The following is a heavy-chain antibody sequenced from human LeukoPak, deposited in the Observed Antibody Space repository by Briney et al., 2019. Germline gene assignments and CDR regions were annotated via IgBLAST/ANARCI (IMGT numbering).Heavy chain of an antibody. CDR3: ARLVVRSCYFDY. D-gene: IGHD2-8*02. J-gene: IGHJ4*02. CDR1: GFTVSSNY. CDR2: IYSGGST. Sequence: GGSLRLSCAASGFTVSSNYMSWVRQAPGKGLEWVSVIYSGGSTYYADSVKGRFTVSRDNSKNTLYLQMNSLRAEDTAVYFCARLVVRSCYFDYWGQGTLVTVSS. V-gene: IGHV3-66*01.